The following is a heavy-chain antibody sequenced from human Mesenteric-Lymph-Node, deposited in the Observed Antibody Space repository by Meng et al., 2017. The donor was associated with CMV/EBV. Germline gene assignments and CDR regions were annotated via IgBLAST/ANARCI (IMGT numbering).Heavy chain of an antibody. CDR1: GFTFDDYG. CDR3: ARALAVAGDYYGMDV. D-gene: IGHD6-19*01. J-gene: IGHJ6*02. Sequence: GESLKISCAASGFTFDDYGMSWVRQAPGKGLEWVSGINWNGGSTGYADSVKGRFTISRDNAKNSLYLQMNSLRAEDTAVYYCARALAVAGDYYGMDVWGQGTTVTVSS. V-gene: IGHV3-20*04. CDR2: INWNGGST.